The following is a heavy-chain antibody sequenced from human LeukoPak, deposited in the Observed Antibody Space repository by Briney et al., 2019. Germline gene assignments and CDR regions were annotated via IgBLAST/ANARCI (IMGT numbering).Heavy chain of an antibody. CDR2: IYYTGST. D-gene: IGHD1-26*01. CDR1: GGSLSSYY. J-gene: IGHJ4*02. V-gene: IGHV4-59*01. CDR3: ARGNSGSYYGFDY. Sequence: SETLSLTCTVSGGSLSSYYWSWIRQPPGEGLEWIGYIYYTGSTNYNPSLKSRVTISVDTSKNQVSLKLSSVTAADTAVYYCARGNSGSYYGFDYWGQGTLVTVSS.